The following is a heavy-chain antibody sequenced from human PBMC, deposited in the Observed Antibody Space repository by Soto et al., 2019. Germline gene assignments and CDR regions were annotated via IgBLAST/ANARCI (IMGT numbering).Heavy chain of an antibody. D-gene: IGHD3-22*01. J-gene: IGHJ4*02. CDR3: ASITYYYDSSGLDPGY. V-gene: IGHV3-48*02. CDR2: ISSSSSTI. Sequence: PGGSLILSCAAAGFTFSSYSMNWVRQAPGKGLEWVSYISSSSSTIYYADSVKGRFTISRDNAKNSLYLQMNSLRDEDTAVYYCASITYYYDSSGLDPGYWGQGTLVTVSS. CDR1: GFTFSSYS.